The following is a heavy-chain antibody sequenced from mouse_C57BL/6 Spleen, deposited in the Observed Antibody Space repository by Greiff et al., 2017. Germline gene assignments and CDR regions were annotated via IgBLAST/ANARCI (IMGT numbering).Heavy chain of an antibody. CDR1: GYSITSGYY. CDR2: ISYDGSN. V-gene: IGHV3-6*01. CDR3: AREGDYYGSSYIGV. D-gene: IGHD1-1*01. J-gene: IGHJ1*03. Sequence: EVKLMESGPGLVKPSQSLSLTCSVTGYSITSGYYCNWIRQFPGNKLEWMGYISYDGSNNYNPSLKNRISITRDTSKNQFFLKLHSVTTEDTATYYCAREGDYYGSSYIGVWGTGATVTVSS.